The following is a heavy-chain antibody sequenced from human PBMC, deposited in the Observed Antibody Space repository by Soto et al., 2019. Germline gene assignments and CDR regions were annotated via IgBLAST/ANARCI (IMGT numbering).Heavy chain of an antibody. D-gene: IGHD3-22*01. J-gene: IGHJ4*02. CDR1: GVTFSNYA. V-gene: IGHV3-33*01. CDR2: IWADGTNK. Sequence: PGGSLRLSCAASGVTFSNYAMHWVRQAPGKGLEWVAVIWADGTNKYYANSVKGRLTISRDKSNNTLYLQMNSLRAEDTAVYYCARAPLSIYDTSGYYDDWGQGIQVTVSS. CDR3: ARAPLSIYDTSGYYDD.